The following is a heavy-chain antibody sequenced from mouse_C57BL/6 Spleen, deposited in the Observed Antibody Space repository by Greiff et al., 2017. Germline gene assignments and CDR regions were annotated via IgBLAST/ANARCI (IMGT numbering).Heavy chain of an antibody. CDR2: ISYDGSN. Sequence: EVKLMESGPGLVKPSQSLSLTCSVSGYSITSGYYWNWIRQFPGNKLEWMGYISYDGSNNYNPSLKNRISITRDTSKNQFFLKLNSVTTEDTATYYCARGNYGSRYYFDYWGQGTTLTVSS. V-gene: IGHV3-6*01. CDR1: GYSITSGYY. CDR3: ARGNYGSRYYFDY. D-gene: IGHD1-1*01. J-gene: IGHJ2*01.